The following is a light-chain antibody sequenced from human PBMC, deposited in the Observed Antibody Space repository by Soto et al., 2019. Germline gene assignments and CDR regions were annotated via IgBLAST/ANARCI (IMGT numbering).Light chain of an antibody. CDR1: QSVSSN. CDR3: QQYHNCPLN. CDR2: GAS. Sequence: EIVMTQSPATLSVSPGERATRSCRASQSVSSNLAWYQQKPGQAPRLLIYGASTSATGIPARFSGSGSGTEFTLPISSLQSEDFAVCYCQQYHNCPLNCGGGTKVDIK. V-gene: IGKV3-15*01. J-gene: IGKJ4*01.